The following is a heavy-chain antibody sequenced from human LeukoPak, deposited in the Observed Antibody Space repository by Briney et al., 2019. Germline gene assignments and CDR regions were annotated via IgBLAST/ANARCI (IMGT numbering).Heavy chain of an antibody. V-gene: IGHV3-49*04. Sequence: GRSLRLSCTTSGFTFPDYAMTWVRQAPGQGLEWVGFIRTNFFRATTVYAAPVKGRFRISRDDSTSTAFLQMDSLKTEDTAVYYCITSKTGYFFDYWGQGSLVTVSP. CDR1: GFTFPDYA. J-gene: IGHJ4*02. CDR3: ITSKTGYFFDY. D-gene: IGHD3-10*01. CDR2: IRTNFFRATT.